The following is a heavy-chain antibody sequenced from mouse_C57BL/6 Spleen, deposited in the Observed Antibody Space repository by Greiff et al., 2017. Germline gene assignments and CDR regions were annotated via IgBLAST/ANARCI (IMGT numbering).Heavy chain of an antibody. D-gene: IGHD1-1*01. CDR1: GFTFSDYY. CDR3: ARPLTVVARGFAY. Sequence: EVQLVESGGGLVQPGGSLKLSCAASGFTFSDYYMYWVRQTPEKRLEWVAYISNGGGSTYYPDTVKGRFTISRDNAKNTLYLQMSRLKSEDTAMYYCARPLTVVARGFAYWGQGTLVTVSA. CDR2: ISNGGGST. J-gene: IGHJ3*01. V-gene: IGHV5-12*01.